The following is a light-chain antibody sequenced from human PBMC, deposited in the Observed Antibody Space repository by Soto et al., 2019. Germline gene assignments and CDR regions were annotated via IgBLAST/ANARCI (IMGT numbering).Light chain of an antibody. V-gene: IGKV3-11*01. CDR2: DAS. CDR1: QSVGSY. J-gene: IGKJ5*01. Sequence: EIVLTQSPATLSLSPGERATLSCRASQSVGSYLAWYQHKPGQAPRLLIYDASNRATGIPARFSGSESGTDFTLTISSLEPEDFAFYYCQQRSNWPPITFGQGTRLEIK. CDR3: QQRSNWPPIT.